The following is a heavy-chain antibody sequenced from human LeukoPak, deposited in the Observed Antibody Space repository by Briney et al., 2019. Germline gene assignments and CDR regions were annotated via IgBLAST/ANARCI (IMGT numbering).Heavy chain of an antibody. CDR2: IDTSGSA. J-gene: IGHJ6*03. D-gene: IGHD4-23*01. CDR3: ARADYGGSFYMDV. Sequence: SQTLSLTCTVSGGSISSANYYWSWIRQPAGKGLEWIGRIDTSGSATYNPSLKSRVTISIDTSKNQFSLKLNSVTAADTAVYFCARADYGGSFYMDVWGKGTTVTVSS. V-gene: IGHV4-61*02. CDR1: GGSISSANYY.